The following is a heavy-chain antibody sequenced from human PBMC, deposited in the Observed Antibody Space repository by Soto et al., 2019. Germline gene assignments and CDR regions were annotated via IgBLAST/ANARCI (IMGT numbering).Heavy chain of an antibody. J-gene: IGHJ3*01. CDR2: VNHNGRN. Sequence: QLHQQQWGAGLLKPSETLSLTCAVYGGSFSGYFWNWISQTPGKGLEWIGKVNHNGRNNYNPSLKSRVTISLDMSKNQISLKLTSVTAADTAVYYCARGGSSDWQVAFDFWGQGTIVTVSS. D-gene: IGHD6-19*01. CDR3: ARGGSSDWQVAFDF. CDR1: GGSFSGYF. V-gene: IGHV4-34*02.